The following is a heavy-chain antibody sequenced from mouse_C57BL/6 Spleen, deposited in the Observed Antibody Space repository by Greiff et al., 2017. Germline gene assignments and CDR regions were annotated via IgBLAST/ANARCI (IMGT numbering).Heavy chain of an antibody. Sequence: EVQRVESVAELVRPGASVTLSCTASGFNLKNTYMHWVKQRPEQGLEWLGRIDPANGNTKYAPKFQGKATITAYTSSNTAYLQLSSLTSEDTAIYYCAREPDYYAMDYWGQGTSVTVSS. J-gene: IGHJ4*01. D-gene: IGHD6-1*01. CDR1: GFNLKNTY. CDR3: AREPDYYAMDY. V-gene: IGHV14-3*01. CDR2: IDPANGNT.